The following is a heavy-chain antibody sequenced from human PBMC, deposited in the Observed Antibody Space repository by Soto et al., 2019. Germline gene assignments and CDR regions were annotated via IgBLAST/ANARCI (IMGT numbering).Heavy chain of an antibody. Sequence: SETLSLTCAVYGGSFSGYYWSWIRQPPGKGLEWIGEINHSGSTNYNPSLKSRVTISVDTSKNQFSLQLNSVTPEDTAVYYCARDSSSNYYYYYGMDVWGQGTTVTVSS. V-gene: IGHV4-34*01. CDR2: INHSGST. CDR1: GGSFSGYY. CDR3: ARDSSSNYYYYYGMDV. D-gene: IGHD6-6*01. J-gene: IGHJ6*02.